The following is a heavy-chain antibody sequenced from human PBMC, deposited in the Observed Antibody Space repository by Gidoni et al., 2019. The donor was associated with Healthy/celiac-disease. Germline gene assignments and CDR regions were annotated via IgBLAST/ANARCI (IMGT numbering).Heavy chain of an antibody. CDR2: IDWDDDK. V-gene: IGHV2-70*01. J-gene: IGHJ3*02. CDR3: ARIADGYTNDAFDI. D-gene: IGHD5-12*01. Sequence: QVPLRESGPALVKPTQTLTLTCTFSGFSLSTSGMCVSWIRQPPGKALEWLALIDWDDDKYYSTSLKTRLTISKETSKNQVVIKMTNMDPVDTATYYCARIADGYTNDAFDIWGQGTMVTVSS. CDR1: GFSLSTSGMC.